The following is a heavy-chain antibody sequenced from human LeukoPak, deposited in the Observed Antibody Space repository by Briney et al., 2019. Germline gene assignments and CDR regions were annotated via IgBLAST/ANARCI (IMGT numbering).Heavy chain of an antibody. V-gene: IGHV1-2*02. D-gene: IGHD6-13*01. CDR1: GYTFTGYY. Sequence: ASVKVSCKASGYTFTGYYMNWVRQAPGQGLEWMGWINPNSGGTNYAQKFQGRVTMTRDTSISTAYMELSRLRSDDTAVYYCARGIAAAGTGHYWGQGTLVTVSS. J-gene: IGHJ4*02. CDR2: INPNSGGT. CDR3: ARGIAAAGTGHY.